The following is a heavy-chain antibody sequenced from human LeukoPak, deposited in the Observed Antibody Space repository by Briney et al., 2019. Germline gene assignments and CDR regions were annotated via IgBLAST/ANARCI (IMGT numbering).Heavy chain of an antibody. Sequence: GGSLRLSCAASGFTFSSYAMSWVRQAPGKGLEWISYIGSSGNFIYYADSVKGRFTISRDNAKNSLFLQMNSLRAEDTAVYYCARIRDSKVPFDYWGQGTLVTVSS. J-gene: IGHJ4*02. CDR2: IGSSGNFI. CDR1: GFTFSSYA. CDR3: ARIRDSKVPFDY. V-gene: IGHV3-21*05.